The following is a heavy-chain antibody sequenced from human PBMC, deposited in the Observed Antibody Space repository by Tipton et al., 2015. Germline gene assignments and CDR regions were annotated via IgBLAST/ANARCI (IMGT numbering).Heavy chain of an antibody. D-gene: IGHD2/OR15-2a*01. CDR2: IYHSGST. V-gene: IGHV4-38-2*01. Sequence: LRLSCAVSGYSISSGYYWGWIRQPPGKGLEWIGNIYHSGSTYYNPSLKSRVTISVDTSKDQFSLKLSSVTAADTALYYCARGDDSTSMATGFDYWGRGALVTVSS. CDR3: ARGDDSTSMATGFDY. CDR1: GYSISSGYY. J-gene: IGHJ4*01.